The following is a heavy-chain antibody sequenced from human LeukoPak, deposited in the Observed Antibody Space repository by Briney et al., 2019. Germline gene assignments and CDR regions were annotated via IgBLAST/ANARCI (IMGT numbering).Heavy chain of an antibody. D-gene: IGHD6-19*01. V-gene: IGHV4-38-2*02. J-gene: IGHJ4*02. CDR3: ARDPDSSGWYRTFDY. CDR2: IYHSGST. CDR1: GYSISSGYY. Sequence: PSETLSLTCTVSGYSISSGYYWGWIRQPPGKGLEWIGSIYHSGSTYYNPSLKSRVTISVDTSKNQFSLKLSSVTAADTAVYYCARDPDSSGWYRTFDYWGQGTLVTVSS.